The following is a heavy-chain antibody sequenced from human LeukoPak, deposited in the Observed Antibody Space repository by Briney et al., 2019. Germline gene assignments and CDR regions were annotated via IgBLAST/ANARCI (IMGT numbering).Heavy chain of an antibody. CDR3: TRALGVYYYYYYMDV. J-gene: IGHJ6*03. CDR1: GGSISSYY. CDR2: IYSSGST. V-gene: IGHV4-4*07. Sequence: SETLSLTCTVSGGSISSYYWSWIRQPAGKGLEWIGRIYSSGSTNYNPSLKSRVTMSVDTSKNQLSLKLSSVTAADTAVYYCTRALGVYYYYYYMDVWGKGTTVTVSS. D-gene: IGHD3-16*01.